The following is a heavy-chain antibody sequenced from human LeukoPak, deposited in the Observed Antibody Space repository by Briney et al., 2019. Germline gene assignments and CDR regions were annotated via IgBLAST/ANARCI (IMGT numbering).Heavy chain of an antibody. V-gene: IGHV3-74*01. D-gene: IGHD6-19*01. Sequence: PGWSLRLSCAASGFTFSKYWMLWVRQAPGKGLESVSRINTDGTVTTYADSVKGRLTVSRDNADNTMFLQMNSVRDEDTAVYYCATKQWLAPPPDSWGQGTPVTVSS. CDR2: INTDGTVT. J-gene: IGHJ4*02. CDR1: GFTFSKYW. CDR3: ATKQWLAPPPDS.